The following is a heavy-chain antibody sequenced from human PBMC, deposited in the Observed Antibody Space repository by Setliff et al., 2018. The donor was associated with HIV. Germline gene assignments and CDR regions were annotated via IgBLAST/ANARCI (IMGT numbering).Heavy chain of an antibody. CDR2: IKSKTDGGTT. V-gene: IGHV3-15*01. Sequence: PSETLSLTCAVYGGSFSDFYWSWIRQPPGKGLEWVGRIKSKTDGGTTDYAAPVKGRFTFARDDSKNTLYLQMNSLKTEDTAVYYCTTTLRSTTSGPHWGQGTLVTVSS. CDR1: GGSFSDFY. J-gene: IGHJ4*02. CDR3: TTTLRSTTSGPH. D-gene: IGHD2-2*01.